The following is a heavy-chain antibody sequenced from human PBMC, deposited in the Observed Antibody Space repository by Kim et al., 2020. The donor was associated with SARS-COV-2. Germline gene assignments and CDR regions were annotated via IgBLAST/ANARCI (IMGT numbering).Heavy chain of an antibody. CDR2: ISYDGSNK. J-gene: IGHJ6*02. Sequence: GGSLRLSCAASGFTFSSYDMHWVRQAPGKGLEWVAVISYDGSNKYYADSVKGRFTIPRDNSKNTLYLQMNSLRAEDTAVYYCAKENIQGYYIHYYYYSMDVWGQGAPLTVSS. CDR1: GFTFSSYD. V-gene: IGHV3-30*18. CDR3: AKENIQGYYIHYYYYSMDV. D-gene: IGHD3-10*01.